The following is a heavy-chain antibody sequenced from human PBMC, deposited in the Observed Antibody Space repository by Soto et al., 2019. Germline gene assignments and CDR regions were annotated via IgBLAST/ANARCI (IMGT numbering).Heavy chain of an antibody. V-gene: IGHV3-23*01. CDR1: GFTFSSYA. Sequence: GGSLRLSCVVSGFTFSSYAMSWVRQAPGKGLEWVSAISRGGDVTYYSDSVKGRFTISRDNSKNTLLLQMDSLRAEDTALYYCTKHMIALATASIYWGQGALVTVSS. CDR2: ISRGGDVT. J-gene: IGHJ4*02. D-gene: IGHD3-16*01. CDR3: TKHMIALATASIY.